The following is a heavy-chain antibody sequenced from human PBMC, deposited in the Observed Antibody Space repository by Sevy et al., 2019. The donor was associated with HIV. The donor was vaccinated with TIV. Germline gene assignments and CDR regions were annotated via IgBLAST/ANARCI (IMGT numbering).Heavy chain of an antibody. D-gene: IGHD6-6*01. J-gene: IGHJ4*02. CDR1: GGSISSYF. CDR2: IYFTGNT. V-gene: IGHV4-59*01. Sequence: SETLSLTCSVSGGSISSYFWTWVRQSPGKGLEWIGNIYFTGNTDYSPSLKSRVTLSLDTSQSQFSLALKTVTAADTAIYFCARGSTCRPRVLDYWGQGTLVTVSS. CDR3: ARGSTCRPRVLDY.